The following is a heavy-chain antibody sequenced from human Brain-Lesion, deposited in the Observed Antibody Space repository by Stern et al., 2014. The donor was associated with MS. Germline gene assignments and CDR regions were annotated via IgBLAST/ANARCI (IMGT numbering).Heavy chain of an antibody. CDR2: IKEDGSGT. J-gene: IGHJ5*02. CDR1: GFTFSSYW. Sequence: VQLVQSGGGLVQPGGSLRLSCAASGFTFSSYWMNWVRQAPGKGLEWVANIKEDGSGTYYVDSVKGRFPISRDNAKNSLYLQMNSLRAEDTAVYYCARGSDTWGQGTLVTVSS. V-gene: IGHV3-7*01. CDR3: ARGSDT. D-gene: IGHD2-15*01.